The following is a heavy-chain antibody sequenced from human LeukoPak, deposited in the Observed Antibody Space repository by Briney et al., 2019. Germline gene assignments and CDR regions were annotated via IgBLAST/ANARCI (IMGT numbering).Heavy chain of an antibody. J-gene: IGHJ4*02. CDR1: GGTFSSYA. Sequence: SVKVSCKASGGTFSSYAISWVRQAPGQGLEWMGGIIPIFGTANYAQKFQGRVTITADESTSTAYMELSSLRSEDTAVYYCARDRGGSYELYYFDYWGQGTLVTVSS. CDR2: IIPIFGTA. CDR3: ARDRGGSYELYYFDY. V-gene: IGHV1-69*01. D-gene: IGHD1-26*01.